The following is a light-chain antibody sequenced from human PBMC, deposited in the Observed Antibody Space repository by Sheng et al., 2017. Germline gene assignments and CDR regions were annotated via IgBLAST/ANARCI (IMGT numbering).Light chain of an antibody. CDR2: GAS. Sequence: EIVMTQSPATLSVSPGERATLSCRASQSISFNLAWYQQRPGQVPRLLIYGASPGSLVSQPGSVAVGRDRGSRLTITSLQSEDSAVYYCQQYNNWPPYSFGLGDQAWKSN. V-gene: IGKV3-15*01. CDR3: QQYNNWPPYS. J-gene: IGKJ2*03. CDR1: QSISFN.